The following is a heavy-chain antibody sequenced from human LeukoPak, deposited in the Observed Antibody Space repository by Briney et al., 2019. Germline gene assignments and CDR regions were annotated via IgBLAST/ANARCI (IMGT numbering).Heavy chain of an antibody. V-gene: IGHV3-30*01. CDR3: ARELIVVVPAAMFGIFDY. CDR2: ISYDGSNK. J-gene: IGHJ4*02. CDR1: GFTFSSYA. Sequence: GGSLRLSCAASGFTFSSYAMHWVRQAPGKGLEWVADISYDGSNKYYADSVKGRFTICRDNSKSTLYLQMNSLRAEDTAVYYCARELIVVVPAAMFGIFDYWGQGTLVTVSS. D-gene: IGHD2-2*01.